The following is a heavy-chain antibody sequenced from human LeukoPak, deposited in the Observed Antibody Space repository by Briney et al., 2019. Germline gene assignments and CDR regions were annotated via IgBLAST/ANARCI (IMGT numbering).Heavy chain of an antibody. Sequence: TSETLSLTCTVSGGSISSYYWSWIRQPPGKGLEWIGYIYYSGSTNYNPSLKSRVTISVDTSKNQFSLKLSSVTAADTAVYYCARLNGSGNQNWFDPWGQGTLVTVSS. CDR3: ARLNGSGNQNWFDP. D-gene: IGHD3-10*01. CDR1: GGSISSYY. CDR2: IYYSGST. V-gene: IGHV4-59*08. J-gene: IGHJ5*02.